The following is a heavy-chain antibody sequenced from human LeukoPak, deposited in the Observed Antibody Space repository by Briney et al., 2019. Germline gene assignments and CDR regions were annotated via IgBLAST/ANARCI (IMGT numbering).Heavy chain of an antibody. V-gene: IGHV1-18*01. CDR3: ARDFTHYYDSSGYPLGFDY. Sequence: GASVKVSCKASGYTFTSYDINWVRQATGQGLEWMGWISAYNGNTNYAQKLQGRVTMTTDTSTSTAYMELRSLRSDDTAVYYCARDFTHYYDSSGYPLGFDYWGQGTLVTVSS. CDR1: GYTFTSYD. CDR2: ISAYNGNT. J-gene: IGHJ4*02. D-gene: IGHD3-22*01.